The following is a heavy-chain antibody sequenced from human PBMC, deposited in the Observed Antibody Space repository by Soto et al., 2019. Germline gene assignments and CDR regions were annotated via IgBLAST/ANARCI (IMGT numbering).Heavy chain of an antibody. CDR2: IYNNGIT. V-gene: IGHV4-4*09. D-gene: IGHD3-22*01. Sequence: QVVLQESGPGLVKPSETLSLTCSVSGRSITSYYWSCVRQPPGKGLEWIGYIYNNGITSQNPSLKSRVTMSADTSQKQFSLKLTSVTGADTAVYYCARTYDSNGYANEFDSWGQGILVTVTS. CDR1: GRSITSYY. J-gene: IGHJ4*02. CDR3: ARTYDSNGYANEFDS.